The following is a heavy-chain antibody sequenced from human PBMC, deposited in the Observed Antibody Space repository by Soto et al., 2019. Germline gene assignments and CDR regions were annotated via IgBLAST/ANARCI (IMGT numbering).Heavy chain of an antibody. CDR1: GGSISSSSYY. CDR2: IYYSGST. Sequence: SETLSLTCTVSGGSISSSSYYWGWIRQPPGKGLEWIGSIYYSGSTYYNPSLKSRVTISVDTSKNQFSLKLSSVTAADTAVYYCVTRNNFDYWGQGTLVTVSS. V-gene: IGHV4-39*01. J-gene: IGHJ4*02. CDR3: VTRNNFDY.